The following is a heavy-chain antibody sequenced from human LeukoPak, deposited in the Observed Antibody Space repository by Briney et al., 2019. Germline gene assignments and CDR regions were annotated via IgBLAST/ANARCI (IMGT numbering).Heavy chain of an antibody. Sequence: SETLSLTRTVSGGSISSSSYYWGWIRQPPGKGLEWIGSIYYSGTTYYNPSLKSRVTISVDTSKNQFSLKLNSVTAADTAVYYCARHLLLDRRINWFDPWGQGTLVTVSS. J-gene: IGHJ5*02. CDR1: GGSISSSSYY. CDR2: IYYSGTT. V-gene: IGHV4-39*01. D-gene: IGHD1-1*01. CDR3: ARHLLLDRRINWFDP.